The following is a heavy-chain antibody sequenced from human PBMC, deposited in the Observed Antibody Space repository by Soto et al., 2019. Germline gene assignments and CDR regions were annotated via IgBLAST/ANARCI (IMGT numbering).Heavy chain of an antibody. CDR1: GFTFSSYG. J-gene: IGHJ6*02. CDR3: AKQEGEQLVPMDV. Sequence: QVQLVESGGGVVQPGRSLRLSCAASGFTFSSYGMHWVRQAPGKGLEWVAVISYDGSNKYYADSVKGRFTISRDNSKNTRYRQMNSLRAEDTAVYYFAKQEGEQLVPMDVWVQGTTVTVSS. D-gene: IGHD6-6*01. CDR2: ISYDGSNK. V-gene: IGHV3-30*18.